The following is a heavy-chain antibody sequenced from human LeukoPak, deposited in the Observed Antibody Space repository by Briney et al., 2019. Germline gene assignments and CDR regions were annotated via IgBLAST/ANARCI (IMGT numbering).Heavy chain of an antibody. Sequence: GGSLRLSCAASGFNFRDYDMTWVRQAPGKGLEWVASISASGVSTNYADSVRGRFTISRDNSNRVVYPRMNSLRAEDTAVYYCARSINYSNYLPDYWGQGTRVTVSS. D-gene: IGHD4-11*01. CDR2: ISASGVST. V-gene: IGHV3-23*01. CDR3: ARSINYSNYLPDY. J-gene: IGHJ4*02. CDR1: GFNFRDYD.